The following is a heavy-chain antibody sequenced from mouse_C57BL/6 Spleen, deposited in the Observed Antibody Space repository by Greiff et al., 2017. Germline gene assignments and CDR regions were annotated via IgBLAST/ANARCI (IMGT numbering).Heavy chain of an antibody. D-gene: IGHD2-12*01. V-gene: IGHV5-16*01. CDR1: GFTFSDYY. Sequence: EVKLMESEGGLVQPGSSMKLSCTASGFTFSDYYMAWVRQVPEKGLEWVANINYDGSSTYYLDSLKSRFIISRDNAKNILYLQMSSLKSEDTATYYCARYSYYDAMDYWGQGTSVTVSS. J-gene: IGHJ4*01. CDR3: ARYSYYDAMDY. CDR2: INYDGSST.